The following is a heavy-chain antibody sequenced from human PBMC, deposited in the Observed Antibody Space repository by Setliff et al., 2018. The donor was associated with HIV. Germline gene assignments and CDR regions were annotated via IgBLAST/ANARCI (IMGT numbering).Heavy chain of an antibody. CDR1: GFIFSSYA. V-gene: IGHV3-23*01. J-gene: IGHJ4*02. CDR3: AREDSSWYGSLDY. CDR2: IRGSGSGDTT. Sequence: PGESLKISCAASGFIFSSYAMTWVRQAPGKGLEWVSTIRGSGSGDTTHYADFVKGRFTISRDNSENTVYLQMNSLRAEDMAIYYCAREDSSWYGSLDYWGQGTPVTVSS. D-gene: IGHD6-13*01.